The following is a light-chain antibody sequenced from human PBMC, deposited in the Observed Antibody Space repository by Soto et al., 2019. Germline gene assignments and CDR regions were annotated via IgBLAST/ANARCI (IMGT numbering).Light chain of an antibody. CDR2: DVS. CDR1: SSDVGGYNY. Sequence: QSVLTQPPSASGSPGQSVTISCTGSSSDVGGYNYVSWYQQHPGKAPKLMIYDVSKRPSGVPDRFSGSKSGNTASLTVSGLQAADEADYYCSSYAGSNIVVFGGGTKVTVL. V-gene: IGLV2-8*01. CDR3: SSYAGSNIVV. J-gene: IGLJ2*01.